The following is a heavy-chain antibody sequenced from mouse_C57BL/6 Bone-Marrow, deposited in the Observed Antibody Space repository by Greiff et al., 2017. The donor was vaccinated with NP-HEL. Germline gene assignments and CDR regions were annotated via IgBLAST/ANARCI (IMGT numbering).Heavy chain of an antibody. CDR1: GYTFTSYW. D-gene: IGHD1-1*01. J-gene: IGHJ3*01. Sequence: QVQLQQSGAELVKPGASVKLSCKASGYTFTSYWMHWVKQRPGQGLEWIGMIHPNSGSTNYNEKFKSKATLTVDKSSSTAYMQLSSLTSEDSAVYYCARGSSFAWFADWGQGTLVTVSA. CDR3: ARGSSFAWFAD. CDR2: IHPNSGST. V-gene: IGHV1-64*01.